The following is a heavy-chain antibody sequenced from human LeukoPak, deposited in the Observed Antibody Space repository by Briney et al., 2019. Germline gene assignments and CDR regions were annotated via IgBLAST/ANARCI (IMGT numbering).Heavy chain of an antibody. D-gene: IGHD3-3*01. CDR2: ISSNGGST. CDR3: AKTIFGVVTDAFDI. Sequence: PGGSLRLSCAASGFTFSSYAMHWVRQAPGKGLEYVSAISSNGGSTYYANSVKGRFTISRDNSKNTLYLQMGSLRAEDMAVYYCAKTIFGVVTDAFDIWGQGTMVTVSS. CDR1: GFTFSSYA. J-gene: IGHJ3*02. V-gene: IGHV3-64*01.